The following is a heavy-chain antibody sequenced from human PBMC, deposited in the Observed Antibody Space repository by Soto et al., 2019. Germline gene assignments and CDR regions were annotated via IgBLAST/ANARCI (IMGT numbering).Heavy chain of an antibody. V-gene: IGHV4-61*08. Sequence: PSETLSLTCTVSGGAVSSGGYYWSWIRQPPGKGLEWIGYIYYSGSTNYNPSLKSRVTISVDTSKNQFSLKLSSVTAADTAVYYCASILAIFGVVGGNNWFDPWGQGTLVTVSS. CDR2: IYYSGST. CDR3: ASILAIFGVVGGNNWFDP. J-gene: IGHJ5*02. D-gene: IGHD3-3*01. CDR1: GGAVSSGGYY.